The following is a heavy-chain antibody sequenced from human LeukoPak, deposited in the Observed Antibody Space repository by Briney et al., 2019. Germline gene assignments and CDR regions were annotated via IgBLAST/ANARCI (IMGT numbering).Heavy chain of an antibody. CDR3: ATVGYCSSTSCPRGRRYYFDY. CDR1: GGSFSGYY. V-gene: IGHV4-34*01. J-gene: IGHJ4*02. CDR2: INHSGST. Sequence: PSETLPLTCAVYGGSFSGYYWSWIRQPPGKGLEWIGEINHSGSTNYNPSLTSQVTISVDTSKNRFSLKLGSVTAADTAVYYCATVGYCSSTSCPRGRRYYFDYWGQGTLVTVSS. D-gene: IGHD2-2*01.